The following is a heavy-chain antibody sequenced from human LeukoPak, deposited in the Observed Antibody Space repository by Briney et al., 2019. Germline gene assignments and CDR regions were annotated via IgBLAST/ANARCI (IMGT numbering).Heavy chain of an antibody. Sequence: GGSLRLSCAASGFTFSSYAMSWVRQAPGKGLEWVSAISGSGGSTYYADSVKGRFTISRDNSKNTLYLQMNSLRAEDTAVYYCASPASRSGYRYYFDYWGQGTLVTVSS. J-gene: IGHJ4*02. D-gene: IGHD3-22*01. V-gene: IGHV3-23*01. CDR2: ISGSGGST. CDR3: ASPASRSGYRYYFDY. CDR1: GFTFSSYA.